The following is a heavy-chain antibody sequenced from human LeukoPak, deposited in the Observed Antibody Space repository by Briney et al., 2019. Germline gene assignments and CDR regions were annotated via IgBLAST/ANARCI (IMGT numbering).Heavy chain of an antibody. Sequence: QAGGSLRLSCAASGFTFSSYAMHWVRQAPGKGLEWVAVISYDGSNKYYADPVKGRFTISRDNSKNTLYLQMNSLRAEDTAVYYCAKDATVTKYSYYGMDVWGQGTTVTVSS. CDR3: AKDATVTKYSYYGMDV. CDR2: ISYDGSNK. J-gene: IGHJ6*02. CDR1: GFTFSSYA. V-gene: IGHV3-30-3*01. D-gene: IGHD4-17*01.